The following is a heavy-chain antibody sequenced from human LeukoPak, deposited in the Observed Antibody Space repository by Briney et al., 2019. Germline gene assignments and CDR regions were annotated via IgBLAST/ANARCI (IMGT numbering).Heavy chain of an antibody. D-gene: IGHD3-3*01. V-gene: IGHV3-48*01. CDR3: ATWAATILGTDY. CDR1: GFTFSSYS. Sequence: GGSLRLSCAASGFTFSSYSMNWVRQAPGKGLEWVSYISSSSTIYYADSVKGRFTISRDNSKNILYLQMNSLRTEDTAVYYCATWAATILGTDYWGQGTLVTVSS. CDR2: ISSSSTI. J-gene: IGHJ4*02.